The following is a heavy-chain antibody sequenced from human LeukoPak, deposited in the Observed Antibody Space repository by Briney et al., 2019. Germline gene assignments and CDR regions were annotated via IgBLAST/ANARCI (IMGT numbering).Heavy chain of an antibody. Sequence: GGSLRLSCAASGFIFSMYAMTWVRQAPGRGLEWVSAISGSGDSTYYADSVKGRFTISRDNSNNTLYLQMNSLRAEDTAVYYCAREEARPYHYMDVWGKGTTVTVSS. J-gene: IGHJ6*03. CDR2: ISGSGDST. CDR3: AREEARPYHYMDV. CDR1: GFIFSMYA. V-gene: IGHV3-23*01.